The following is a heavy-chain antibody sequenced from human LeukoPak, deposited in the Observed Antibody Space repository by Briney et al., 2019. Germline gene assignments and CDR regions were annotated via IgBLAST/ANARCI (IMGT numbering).Heavy chain of an antibody. Sequence: GGSLRLSCAASGFTFSDAWMAWVRQTPGKGLEWLGRIAKKSDGETTDYAATVKGRFIIYRDDSRSILFLQMNGLKSEDTGVYFCTGVGYSFARYCGQGTVAASP. CDR3: TGVGYSFARY. CDR2: IAKKSDGETT. V-gene: IGHV3-15*04. D-gene: IGHD5-18*01. CDR1: GFTFSDAW. J-gene: IGHJ4*02.